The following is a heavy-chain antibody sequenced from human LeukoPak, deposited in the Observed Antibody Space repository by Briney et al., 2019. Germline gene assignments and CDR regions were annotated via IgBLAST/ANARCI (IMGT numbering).Heavy chain of an antibody. CDR2: FDPEDGET. Sequence: ASVKVSCKASGYTFTSYDINWVRQAPGKGLEWMGGFDPEDGETIYAQKFQGRVTMTEDTSTDTAYMELSSLRSEDTAVYYCAKSHPIYYYYGMDVWGQGTTVTVSS. CDR3: AKSHPIYYYYGMDV. V-gene: IGHV1-24*01. J-gene: IGHJ6*02. CDR1: GYTFTSYD.